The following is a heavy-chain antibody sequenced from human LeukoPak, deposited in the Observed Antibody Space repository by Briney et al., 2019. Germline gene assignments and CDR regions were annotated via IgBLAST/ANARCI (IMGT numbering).Heavy chain of an antibody. V-gene: IGHV3-30*02. Sequence: PGGSLRLSCAASGFTFSSYGMHWVRQAPGKGLEWVAFIRYDGSNKYYADSVKGRFTTSRDNSKNTLFLQMNSLRAEDTAVYYCAKDPGGYSNYLDYWGQGTLITVSS. CDR2: IRYDGSNK. J-gene: IGHJ4*02. D-gene: IGHD4-11*01. CDR1: GFTFSSYG. CDR3: AKDPGGYSNYLDY.